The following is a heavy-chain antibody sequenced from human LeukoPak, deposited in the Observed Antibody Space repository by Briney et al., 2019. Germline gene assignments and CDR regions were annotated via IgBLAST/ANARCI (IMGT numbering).Heavy chain of an antibody. CDR3: ARGSGYYDSSGYYVGGNWFDP. CDR1: GGTFSSYA. CDR2: IIPMFDTA. D-gene: IGHD3-22*01. Sequence: SVKVSCKASGGTFSSYAISWVRQAPGHGLEWMGGIIPMFDTANYTQNFKGRVTITADESTSTAYMELSSLRSEDTAVYYRARGSGYYDSSGYYVGGNWFDPWGQGTRVTVSS. J-gene: IGHJ5*02. V-gene: IGHV1-69*13.